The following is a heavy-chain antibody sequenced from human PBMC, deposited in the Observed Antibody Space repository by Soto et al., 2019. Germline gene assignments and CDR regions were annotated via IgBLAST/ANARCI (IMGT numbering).Heavy chain of an antibody. CDR2: ICYDGSNK. CDR3: ARGGYSYGSLLYYYGMDV. Sequence: GRSLILGWASCGFISSCYVMDWVRAAGGKGLDLVGVICYDGSNKYYPDCVKGRFTSSSDNSKNTLYLQMNRLRADDTAVYSCARGGYSYGSLLYYYGMDVWGQGTTVTVSS. CDR1: GFISSCYV. D-gene: IGHD5-18*01. J-gene: IGHJ6*01. V-gene: IGHV3-33*01.